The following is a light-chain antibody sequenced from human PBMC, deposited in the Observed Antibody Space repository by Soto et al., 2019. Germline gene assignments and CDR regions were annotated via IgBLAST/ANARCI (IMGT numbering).Light chain of an antibody. Sequence: QSVLTQPASVSGSPGQSITISCTGTLYDIGSHHYVSWYQQLPGKAPKLILYEVDNRPSGISSRFSGFRSGYTASLTVSGLQADDDGHYCCVSYISSGGALLFGGGTKVTVL. CDR2: EVD. V-gene: IGLV2-14*01. CDR3: VSYISSGGALL. CDR1: LYDIGSHHY. J-gene: IGLJ2*01.